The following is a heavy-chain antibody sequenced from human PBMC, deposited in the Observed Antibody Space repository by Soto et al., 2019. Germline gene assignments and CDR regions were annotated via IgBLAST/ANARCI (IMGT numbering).Heavy chain of an antibody. V-gene: IGHV3-33*01. Sequence: QVQLVESGGGVVQPGRSLRLSCAASGFTFSSYGMHWVRQAPGKGLEWVAVIWYDGSNKYYADSVKGRFTISRDNSKNTLYLPMNSLSAEDTAVYYCARGLFDYWGQGTLVTVSS. J-gene: IGHJ4*02. CDR2: IWYDGSNK. CDR1: GFTFSSYG. CDR3: ARGLFDY.